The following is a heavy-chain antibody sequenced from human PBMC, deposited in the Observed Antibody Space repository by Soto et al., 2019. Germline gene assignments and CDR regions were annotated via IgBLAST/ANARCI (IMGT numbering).Heavy chain of an antibody. CDR3: ARDRLRGLDY. Sequence: GGSLRLSCAASGFTFSSYEMNWVRQAPGKGLEWVSYISSSGSTICYADSVKGRFTISRDNAKNSLYLQMNSLRAEDTAVYYCARDRLRGLDYWGQGTLVTVSS. CDR1: GFTFSSYE. V-gene: IGHV3-48*03. D-gene: IGHD3-16*01. J-gene: IGHJ4*02. CDR2: ISSSGSTI.